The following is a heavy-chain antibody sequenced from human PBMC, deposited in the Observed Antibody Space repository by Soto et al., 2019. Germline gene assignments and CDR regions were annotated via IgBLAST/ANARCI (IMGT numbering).Heavy chain of an antibody. V-gene: IGHV4-30-4*01. Sequence: SETLSLTCTVSGGSTNSGDYYWSWIRQPPGKGLEWIGYIYYTGTTYYNPSLKSRVTISLDTSKNQFALKLGSVTAADTAVYYCARDGWQGVDVWGQGTTVTVSS. D-gene: IGHD2-15*01. CDR2: IYYTGTT. CDR1: GGSTNSGDYY. CDR3: ARDGWQGVDV. J-gene: IGHJ6*01.